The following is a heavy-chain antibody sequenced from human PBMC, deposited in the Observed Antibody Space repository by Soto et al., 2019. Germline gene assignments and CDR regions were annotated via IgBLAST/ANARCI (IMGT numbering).Heavy chain of an antibody. CDR2: ISWNSGNI. CDR3: VRSNGGYSYRTPFDY. V-gene: IGHV3-9*01. CDR1: GFTFDDYA. Sequence: LRLSCAASGFTFDDYAMYWVRQVLGKGLEWVSSISWNSGNIGYADSVKGRFTTSRDNAENSLYLQMNNLRPEDTALYYCVRSNGGYSYRTPFDYWGQGTLVTVSS. D-gene: IGHD5-18*01. J-gene: IGHJ4*02.